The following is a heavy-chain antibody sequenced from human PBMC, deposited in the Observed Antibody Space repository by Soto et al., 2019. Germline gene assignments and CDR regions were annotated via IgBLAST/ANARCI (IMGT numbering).Heavy chain of an antibody. V-gene: IGHV3-11*06. D-gene: IGHD6-13*01. J-gene: IGHJ4*02. Sequence: QVQLVESGGGLVKPGGSLRLSCTASGFTFSDYYMSWIRQAPGKGLEWVSYIVIGSDYTNYADSVKGRFTISRDNAKNSLYLEMNSLRAEDTAVYYCARRRASSWYLGGYLDYWGQGTLVTVSS. CDR1: GFTFSDYY. CDR2: IVIGSDYT. CDR3: ARRRASSWYLGGYLDY.